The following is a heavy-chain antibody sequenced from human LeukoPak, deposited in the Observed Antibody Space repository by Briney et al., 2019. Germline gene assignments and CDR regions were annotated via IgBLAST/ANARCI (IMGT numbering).Heavy chain of an antibody. J-gene: IGHJ4*02. CDR1: GGSISSGGYY. CDR2: IYYSGST. CDR3: ARVEYSSSWNYFDY. Sequence: PSETLSLTCTVSGGSISSGGYYWSWIRQHPGKGLEWIGYIYYSGSTYYNPSLKSRVTISVDTSKNQFSLKLSSVTAADTAVFYCARVEYSSSWNYFDYWGQGTLVTVSS. V-gene: IGHV4-31*03. D-gene: IGHD6-13*01.